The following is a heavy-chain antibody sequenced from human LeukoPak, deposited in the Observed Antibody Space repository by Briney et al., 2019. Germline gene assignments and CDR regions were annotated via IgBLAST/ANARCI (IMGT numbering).Heavy chain of an antibody. V-gene: IGHV4-30-4*01. CDR1: GGSISSGDYY. J-gene: IGHJ5*02. Sequence: SEILSLTCTVSGGSISSGDYYWSWIRQPPGKGLEWIGYIYYSGSTYYNPSLKSRVTISVDTSKNQFSLKLSSVTAADTAVYYFASAYYYDSSGYYYSINWFDPWGQGTLVTVSS. CDR2: IYYSGST. CDR3: ASAYYYDSSGYYYSINWFDP. D-gene: IGHD3-22*01.